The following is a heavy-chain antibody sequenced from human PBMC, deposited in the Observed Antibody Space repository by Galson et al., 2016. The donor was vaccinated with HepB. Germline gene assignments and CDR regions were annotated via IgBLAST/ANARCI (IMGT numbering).Heavy chain of an antibody. J-gene: IGHJ3*02. V-gene: IGHV3-21*01. CDR2: ISTRSSYI. Sequence: NWVRQAPGKGLEWVSSISTRSSYIYYADSVKGRFTISRDNAKNSLYLQMNSLRAEDTAVYYCARTLPRAGAFDIWGQGTMVTVSS. CDR3: ARTLPRAGAFDI.